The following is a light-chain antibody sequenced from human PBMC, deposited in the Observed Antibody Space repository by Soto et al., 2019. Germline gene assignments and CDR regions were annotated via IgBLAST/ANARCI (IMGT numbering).Light chain of an antibody. V-gene: IGLV2-8*01. CDR2: EVT. Sequence: QSALTQPPSASGSPGQSVTISCTGTSSDVGAYKYVSWYQQHPGKAPRLLIYEVTKRPSGVPDRFSGSKSGNTASLSVSGLQSEDEADYYCSSNVGTNKMVFGGGTKLIVL. CDR3: SSNVGTNKMV. J-gene: IGLJ2*01. CDR1: SSDVGAYKY.